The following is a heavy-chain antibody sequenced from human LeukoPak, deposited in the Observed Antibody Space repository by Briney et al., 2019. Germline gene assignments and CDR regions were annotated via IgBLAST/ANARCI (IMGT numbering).Heavy chain of an antibody. V-gene: IGHV3-74*01. CDR3: ARDPDQIVGANFDH. Sequence: GGSLRLSCAASGFTFSNYLIHWVRQAPGKGLVWVSRINSDGSTTNYADSVKGRFTISRDNAKSTVYLQVNSLRAEDTAVYYCARDPDQIVGANFDHWGQGTLVTVSS. CDR1: GFTFSNYL. D-gene: IGHD1-26*01. CDR2: INSDGSTT. J-gene: IGHJ4*02.